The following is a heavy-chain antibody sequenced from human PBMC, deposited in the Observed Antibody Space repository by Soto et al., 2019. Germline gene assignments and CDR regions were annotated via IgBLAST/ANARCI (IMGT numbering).Heavy chain of an antibody. CDR2: ISGTSDYI. CDR1: GFTFSSSS. D-gene: IGHD3-16*02. V-gene: IGHV3-21*01. CDR3: ARGSQLRLGELSGGDAFDI. J-gene: IGHJ3*02. Sequence: GGSLRLSCAGSGFTFSSSSMNWVRQSPGKELEWVSSISGTSDYIYYADSVKGRFTISRDNAKNSLYLQMNSLRVEDTAVYYCARGSQLRLGELSGGDAFDIWGQGTMVTVSS.